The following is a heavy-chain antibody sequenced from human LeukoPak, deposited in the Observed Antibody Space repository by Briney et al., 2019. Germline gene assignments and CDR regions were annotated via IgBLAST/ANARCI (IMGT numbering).Heavy chain of an antibody. J-gene: IGHJ4*02. D-gene: IGHD3-10*01. CDR2: INHSGST. CDR3: ARGLTYYYGSGSYYHDY. Sequence: PSETLSLTCAVYGGSFSGYYWSWIRQPPGKGLEWIGEINHSGSTNYNPSLKSRVTISVDTSKNQFSLKLSSVTAADTAVYYCARGLTYYYGSGSYYHDYWGQRTLVTVSS. V-gene: IGHV4-34*01. CDR1: GGSFSGYY.